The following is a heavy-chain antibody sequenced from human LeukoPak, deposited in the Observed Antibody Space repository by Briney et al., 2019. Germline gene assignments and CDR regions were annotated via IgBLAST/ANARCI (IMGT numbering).Heavy chain of an antibody. CDR3: ARLRLVGEQSDY. Sequence: SETLSLTCTVSGGSISSSSYYWGWIRQPPGKGLEWIGSIYYSGNTYYNPSLKSRVTISVDTSKNQFSLKLSSVTAADTAVYYCARLRLVGEQSDYWGQGTLVTVSS. J-gene: IGHJ4*02. D-gene: IGHD1/OR15-1a*01. CDR2: IYYSGNT. V-gene: IGHV4-39*01. CDR1: GGSISSSSYY.